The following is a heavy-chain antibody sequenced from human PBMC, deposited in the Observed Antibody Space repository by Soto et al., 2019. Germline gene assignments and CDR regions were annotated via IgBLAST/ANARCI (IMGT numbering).Heavy chain of an antibody. CDR2: IHYSGTT. V-gene: IGHV4-39*01. J-gene: IGHJ4*02. Sequence: PSETLSLTCTVSGGSISSDAYYWGWVRQPPGKGLEWIGSIHYSGTTYYNPSLRSRVTISVDTSNNQFSLKVSSVSAADTAVYYCATKPARGYGGNDFFYWGQGTLVTVSS. D-gene: IGHD5-12*01. CDR1: GGSISSDAYY. CDR3: ATKPARGYGGNDFFY.